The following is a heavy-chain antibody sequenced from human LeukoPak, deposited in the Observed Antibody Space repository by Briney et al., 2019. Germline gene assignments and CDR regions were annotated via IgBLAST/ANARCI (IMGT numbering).Heavy chain of an antibody. CDR2: IHYSGSI. Sequence: SETLSLTCAVSGYSISSSNWWAWIRQPPGKGLECIGYIHYSGSIYYNPSLKSRVTMSVDTSKNQFSLNLSSVTAVDTAVYYCARTAYSGISPIDYWGQGTLVTVSS. CDR3: ARTAYSGISPIDY. V-gene: IGHV4-28*05. CDR1: GYSISSSNW. J-gene: IGHJ4*02. D-gene: IGHD1-26*01.